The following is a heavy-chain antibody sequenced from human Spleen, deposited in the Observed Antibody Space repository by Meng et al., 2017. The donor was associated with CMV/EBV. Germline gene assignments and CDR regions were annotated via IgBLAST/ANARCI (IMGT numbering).Heavy chain of an antibody. Sequence: ASVKVSCKASGGTFSSYAVAWVRQAPGQGLEWMGWMNPNSGNTGYAQKFQGRVTITRNTSISTAYMELSSLRSEDTAVYYCARGGIAARRTLGYWGQGTLVTVSS. D-gene: IGHD6-6*01. V-gene: IGHV1-8*01. CDR1: GGTFSSYA. CDR3: ARGGIAARRTLGY. CDR2: MNPNSGNT. J-gene: IGHJ4*02.